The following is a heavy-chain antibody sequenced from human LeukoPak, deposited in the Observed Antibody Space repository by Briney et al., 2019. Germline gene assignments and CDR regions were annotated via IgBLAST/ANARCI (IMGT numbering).Heavy chain of an antibody. D-gene: IGHD6-19*01. CDR2: IGGTGDST. CDR3: ANRPLNSASGWYGVDY. J-gene: IGHJ4*02. Sequence: PGGSLRLSCAASGFTFSNYAMSWVRQAPGKGPEWVSAIGGTGDSTYYADSVKGRFSISRDNSKNTLYLQMRSLRAEDTAVYYCANRPLNSASGWYGVDYWGQGTLVTVSS. V-gene: IGHV3-23*01. CDR1: GFTFSNYA.